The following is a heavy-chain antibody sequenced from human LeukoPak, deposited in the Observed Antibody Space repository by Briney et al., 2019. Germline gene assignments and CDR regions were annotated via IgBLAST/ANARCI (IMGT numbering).Heavy chain of an antibody. D-gene: IGHD5-12*01. CDR1: GGSISSCY. J-gene: IGHJ4*02. V-gene: IGHV4-4*07. Sequence: SETLCLTCTVSGGSISSCYWSWIRQPAGKGLEWIGRVYSSGDTTYNPSLKSRVTISVDKSKSQFSLRLTSVTAADTAVYYCARDKVANDYWGQGTLVTVAS. CDR2: VYSSGDT. CDR3: ARDKVANDY.